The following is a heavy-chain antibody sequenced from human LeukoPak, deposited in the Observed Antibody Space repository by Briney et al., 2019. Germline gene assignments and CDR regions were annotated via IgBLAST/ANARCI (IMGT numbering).Heavy chain of an antibody. CDR1: GFTFSSYG. V-gene: IGHV3-33*01. CDR3: ARDPDIVVVPAAMNFDY. Sequence: PGRSLRLSCAASGFTFSSYGMHWVRQAPGKGLEWVAVIWYDGSNKYYADSVKGRFTISRDNSKNTLYLQMNSLRAEDTAVYYSARDPDIVVVPAAMNFDYWGQGTLVTVSS. D-gene: IGHD2-2*01. CDR2: IWYDGSNK. J-gene: IGHJ4*02.